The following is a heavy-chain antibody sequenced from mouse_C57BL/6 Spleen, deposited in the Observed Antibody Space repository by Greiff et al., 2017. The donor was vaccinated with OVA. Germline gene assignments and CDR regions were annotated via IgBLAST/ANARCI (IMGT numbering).Heavy chain of an antibody. CDR1: GFTFSDYG. CDR3: ARGLGRGYWYFDV. Sequence: EVNVVESGGGLVKPGGSLKLSCAASGFTFSDYGMHWVRQAPEKGLEWVAYISSGSSTIYYADTVKGRFTISRDNAKNTLFLQMTSLRSEDTAMYYCARGLGRGYWYFDVWGTGTTVTVSS. D-gene: IGHD4-1*01. J-gene: IGHJ1*03. V-gene: IGHV5-17*01. CDR2: ISSGSSTI.